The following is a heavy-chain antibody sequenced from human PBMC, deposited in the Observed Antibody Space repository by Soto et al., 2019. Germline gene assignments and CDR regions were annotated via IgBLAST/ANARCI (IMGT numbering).Heavy chain of an antibody. CDR2: ISAYNGNT. CDR1: GYTFTSYG. CDR3: ARDLLVLRFLEWLWGDAFDF. V-gene: IGHV1-18*01. Sequence: QVQLVQSGAEVKKPVASVKVSCKASGYTFTSYGISWVREAPGQGLEWMGWISAYNGNTNYAQKLQGRVTMTTDTSTSTGDMELKSLRSDDKAVYSGARDLLVLRFLEWLWGDAFDFWGQGTMVTVSS. J-gene: IGHJ3*01. D-gene: IGHD3-3*01.